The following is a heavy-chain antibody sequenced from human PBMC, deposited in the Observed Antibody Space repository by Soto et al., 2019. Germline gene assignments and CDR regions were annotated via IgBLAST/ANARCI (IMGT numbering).Heavy chain of an antibody. CDR1: GGPISSGGYF. CDR3: ARDILLWFGELPPRAHDAFDI. V-gene: IGHV4-31*03. CDR2: INYSGST. Sequence: QVQLQESGPGLVKPSQTLSLTCTVSGGPISSGGYFWSWIRQHPGKGLEWIGDINYSGSTYSNPSLKSRVTISVDTSKNQFSLKLSSVTAADTAVYYCARDILLWFGELPPRAHDAFDIWGQGTMVTVSS. J-gene: IGHJ3*02. D-gene: IGHD3-10*01.